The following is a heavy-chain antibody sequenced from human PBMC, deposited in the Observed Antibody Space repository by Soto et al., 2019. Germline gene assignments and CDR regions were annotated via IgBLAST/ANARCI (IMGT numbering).Heavy chain of an antibody. V-gene: IGHV3-23*01. CDR2: ISGSGGSK. D-gene: IGHD2-15*01. Sequence: EVQLLESGGGLVQPGGSLRLSCAASGFTFSSYAMSWVRQAPGKGLEWVSAISGSGGSKYYADSVKGRFTISRDNSKNTLYLQINSLRADDTAVYYCAKDREVAANFPYYRDVWGKGTTVTVSS. CDR3: AKDREVAANFPYYRDV. J-gene: IGHJ6*03. CDR1: GFTFSSYA.